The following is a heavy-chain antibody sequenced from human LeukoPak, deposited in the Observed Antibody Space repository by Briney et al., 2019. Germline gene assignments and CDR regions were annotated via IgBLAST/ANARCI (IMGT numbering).Heavy chain of an antibody. V-gene: IGHV4-39*07. CDR1: GGSISSSSYN. D-gene: IGHD5-18*01. CDR2: VYYSGST. CDR3: ARAIQLGYYYYYYMDV. J-gene: IGHJ6*03. Sequence: SETLSLTCTVSGGSISSSSYNWGWIRQPPGKGLEWIGSVYYSGSTYYNPSLKSRVTMSVDTSKNQFSLKLTSVTAADTAVYYCARAIQLGYYYYYYMDVWGKGTTVTVSS.